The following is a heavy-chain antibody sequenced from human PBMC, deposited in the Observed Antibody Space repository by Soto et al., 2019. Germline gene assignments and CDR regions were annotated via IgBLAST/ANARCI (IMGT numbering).Heavy chain of an antibody. Sequence: QVQLVQSGAEVKKPGASVKVSCKASGYTFTSYGISWVRQAPGQGLEWMGWISAYNGNTNYAQKLQGRVTMTTDTSTSTAYMELRTLRSDDTAVYYCARDLVLRYPGDWFDPWGQGTLVTVSS. D-gene: IGHD3-9*01. V-gene: IGHV1-18*01. CDR2: ISAYNGNT. CDR3: ARDLVLRYPGDWFDP. J-gene: IGHJ5*02. CDR1: GYTFTSYG.